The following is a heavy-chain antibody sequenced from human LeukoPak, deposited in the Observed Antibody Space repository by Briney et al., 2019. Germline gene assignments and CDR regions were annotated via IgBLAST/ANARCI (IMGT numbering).Heavy chain of an antibody. D-gene: IGHD3-10*01. J-gene: IGHJ4*02. V-gene: IGHV3-11*01. Sequence: GGSLRLSCAASGFTFDDYGMSWVRQAPGKGLEWVSYISSSGSTIYYADSVKGRFTISRDNAKNSLYLQMNSLRHEDTALYYCVKDELDYYGSGSYYFFDSWGQGTLVTVSS. CDR2: ISSSGSTI. CDR3: VKDELDYYGSGSYYFFDS. CDR1: GFTFDDYG.